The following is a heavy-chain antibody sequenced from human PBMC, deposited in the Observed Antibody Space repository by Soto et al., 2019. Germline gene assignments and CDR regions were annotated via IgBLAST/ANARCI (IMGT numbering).Heavy chain of an antibody. D-gene: IGHD2-2*01. CDR3: ARWRYVYSFDY. V-gene: IGHV4-4*02. CDR1: GDSITSSTW. CDR2: IYHSVST. J-gene: IGHJ4*02. Sequence: SETLSLTCAVSGDSITSSTWWRWLRQPPGKGLEWIGEIYHSVSTNYNPSLKSRVTISVDTSKNQFSLKLSSVTAADTAVYYCARWRYVYSFDYWGQGTLVTVSS.